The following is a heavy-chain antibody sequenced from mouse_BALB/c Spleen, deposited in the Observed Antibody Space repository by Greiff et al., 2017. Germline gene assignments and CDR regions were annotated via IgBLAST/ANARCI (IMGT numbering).Heavy chain of an antibody. CDR2: IDPANGNT. CDR1: GFNIKDTY. Sequence: VQLQQSGAELVKPGASVKLSCTASGFNIKDTYMHWVKQRPDQGLEWIGRIDPANGNTKYDPKFQGKATITADTSSNTAYLQLSSLTSEDTAVYYCARSLRKNAMDYWGQGTSVTVSS. V-gene: IGHV14-3*02. CDR3: ARSLRKNAMDY. J-gene: IGHJ4*01.